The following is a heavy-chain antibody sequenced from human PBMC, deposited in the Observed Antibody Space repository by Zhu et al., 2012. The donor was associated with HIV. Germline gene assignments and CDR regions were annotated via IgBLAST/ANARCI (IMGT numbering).Heavy chain of an antibody. CDR2: VYHNGRT. D-gene: IGHD6-19*01. CDR1: SFSITSSYY. J-gene: IGHJ4*02. Sequence: QVQLQESGPGLVKPSETLSLTCTVSSFSITSSYYWGWVRQSSGKGLEWIGTVYHNGRTFYNPSLESRVTISVDTPKNQFSLKLRSVTAADTAVYFCARHSRSFNGWSKFDFWGQGTLVTVSS. V-gene: IGHV4-38-2*02. CDR3: ARHSRSFNGWSKFDF.